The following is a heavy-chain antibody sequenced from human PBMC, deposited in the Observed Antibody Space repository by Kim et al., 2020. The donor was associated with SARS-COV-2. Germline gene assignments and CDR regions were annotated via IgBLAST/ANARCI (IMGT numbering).Heavy chain of an antibody. Sequence: GGSLRLSCAASGFTFSSYGMHWVRQAPGKGLEWVAVISYDGSNKYYADSVKGRFTISRDNSKNTLYLQMNSLRAEDTAVYYCAKDFYCSGGSCYLDYYY. V-gene: IGHV3-30*18. J-gene: IGHJ6*01. CDR2: ISYDGSNK. CDR1: GFTFSSYG. D-gene: IGHD2-15*01. CDR3: AKDFYCSGGSCYLDYYY.